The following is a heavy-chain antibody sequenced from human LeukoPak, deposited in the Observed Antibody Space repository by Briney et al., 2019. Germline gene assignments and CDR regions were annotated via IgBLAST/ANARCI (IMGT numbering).Heavy chain of an antibody. Sequence: PGGSLRLSCAASGFTFNNYAMSWVRQAPGKGLEWVSAISGSGGSTYHADSVKGRFTISRDNSKNTLYLQMNSLRAEDTAVYYCAALQLFDYWGQGTLVTVSS. D-gene: IGHD5-18*01. CDR3: AALQLFDY. V-gene: IGHV3-23*01. J-gene: IGHJ4*02. CDR1: GFTFNNYA. CDR2: ISGSGGST.